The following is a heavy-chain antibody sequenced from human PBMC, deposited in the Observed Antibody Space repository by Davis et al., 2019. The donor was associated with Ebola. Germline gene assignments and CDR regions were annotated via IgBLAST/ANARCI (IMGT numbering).Heavy chain of an antibody. J-gene: IGHJ4*02. CDR2: ISGSGGST. V-gene: IGHV3-23*01. CDR1: GFTFSSYA. CDR3: AKDLRLGSGGVDN. Sequence: PGGSLRLSCAASGFTFSSYAMSWVRQAPGKGLEWVSTISGSGGSTYYADSVRGRFTISRDNSKNTLYLQMNSLRAEDTAVYYCAKDLRLGSGGVDNWGQGTLVTVSS. D-gene: IGHD3-10*01.